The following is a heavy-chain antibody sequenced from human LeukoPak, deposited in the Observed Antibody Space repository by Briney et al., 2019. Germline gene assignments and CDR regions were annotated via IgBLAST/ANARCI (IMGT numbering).Heavy chain of an antibody. V-gene: IGHV3-30*18. D-gene: IGHD3-22*01. J-gene: IGHJ4*02. CDR3: AKDSGSSGYPRGFDY. CDR1: GFTFSSYG. CDR2: ISYDGSNK. Sequence: PGRSLRLSCAASGFTFSSYGMHWVRQAPGKGLEWVAVISYDGSNKYYVDSVKGRFTISRDNSKNTLYLQMNSLRAEDTAVYYCAKDSGSSGYPRGFDYWGQGTLVTVSS.